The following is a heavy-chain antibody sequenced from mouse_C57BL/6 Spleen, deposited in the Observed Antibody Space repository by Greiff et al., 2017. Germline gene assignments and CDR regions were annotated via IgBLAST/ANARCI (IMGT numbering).Heavy chain of an antibody. CDR2: ISDGGSYT. Sequence: EVKLVESGGGLVKPGGSLKLSCAASGFTFSSYAMSWVRQTPEKRLEWVATISDGGSYTYYPDNVKGRFTISRDNAKNNRYLQMSHLKSEDTAMYYCARNWDGGYWGQGTLVTVSA. CDR3: ARNWDGGY. V-gene: IGHV5-4*03. CDR1: GFTFSSYA. D-gene: IGHD4-1*01. J-gene: IGHJ3*01.